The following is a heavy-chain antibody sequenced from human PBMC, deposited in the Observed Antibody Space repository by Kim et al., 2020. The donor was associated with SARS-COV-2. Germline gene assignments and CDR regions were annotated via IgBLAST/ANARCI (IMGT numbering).Heavy chain of an antibody. J-gene: IGHJ4*02. CDR2: INHSGST. CDR1: GGSFSGYY. Sequence: SETLSLTCAVYGGSFSGYYWSWIRQPPGKGLEWIGEINHSGSTNYNPSLKSRVTISVDTSKNQFSLKLSSVTAADKAVYYCARGWGYYDSSGYRNWGQGT. V-gene: IGHV4-34*01. D-gene: IGHD3-22*01. CDR3: ARGWGYYDSSGYRN.